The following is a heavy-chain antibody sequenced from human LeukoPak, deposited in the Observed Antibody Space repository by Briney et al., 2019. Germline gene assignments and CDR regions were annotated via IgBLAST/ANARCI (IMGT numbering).Heavy chain of an antibody. J-gene: IGHJ4*02. D-gene: IGHD5-18*01. CDR2: IYSGGST. Sequence: PGGSLRLSCAASGFTVSSNYMSWVRQAPGKGLEWVSVIYSGGSTYYADSVKGRFTISRDNSKNTLYLQVNSLRAEDTAVYYCARGRLSGRGYSYGSPRNYFDYWGQGTLVTVSS. V-gene: IGHV3-66*01. CDR3: ARGRLSGRGYSYGSPRNYFDY. CDR1: GFTVSSNY.